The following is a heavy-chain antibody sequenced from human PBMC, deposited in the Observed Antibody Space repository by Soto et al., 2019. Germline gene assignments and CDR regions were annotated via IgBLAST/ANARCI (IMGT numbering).Heavy chain of an antibody. Sequence: EVQLVESGGGLVQPGRSLRLSCAASGFTFDDYAMHWVRQAPGKGLEWVSGISWNSGSIGYADSVKGRFTISRDNAKNSLYLQMNSLRAEDTALYSCARAQWELGGMDVWGQGTTVTVSS. CDR3: ARAQWELGGMDV. J-gene: IGHJ6*02. CDR1: GFTFDDYA. V-gene: IGHV3-9*01. D-gene: IGHD1-26*01. CDR2: ISWNSGSI.